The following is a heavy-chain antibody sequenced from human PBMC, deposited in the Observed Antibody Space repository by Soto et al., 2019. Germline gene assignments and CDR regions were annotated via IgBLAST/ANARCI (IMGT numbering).Heavy chain of an antibody. D-gene: IGHD6-6*01. Sequence: GGSLRLSCAASGFTFSSYAMNWVRQAPGKGLEWVSYISGSGGSTYYADSVQGRFTISRDNSKNTLYLQMNSLRAEDTAVYYCAKDRGQLVRQFDYWGQGTLVTVSS. V-gene: IGHV3-23*01. CDR2: ISGSGGST. J-gene: IGHJ4*02. CDR3: AKDRGQLVRQFDY. CDR1: GFTFSSYA.